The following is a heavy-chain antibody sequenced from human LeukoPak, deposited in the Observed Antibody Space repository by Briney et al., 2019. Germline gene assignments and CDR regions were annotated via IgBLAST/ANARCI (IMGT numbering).Heavy chain of an antibody. CDR3: AGAKIGVAGFFDN. D-gene: IGHD6-19*01. J-gene: IGHJ4*02. V-gene: IGHV4-59*01. Sequence: PSETLSLTCTVSGGSISSYYWSWIRQPPGKGLEWIGYMYYSGSTNHNPSLKSRVTISVDTSKNQFSLKLTSVTAADTAVYYCAGAKIGVAGFFDNWDQGTLVTVSS. CDR2: MYYSGST. CDR1: GGSISSYY.